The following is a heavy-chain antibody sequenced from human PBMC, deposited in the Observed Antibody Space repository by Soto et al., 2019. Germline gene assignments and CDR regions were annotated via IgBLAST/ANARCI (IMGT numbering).Heavy chain of an antibody. CDR3: ARGPAYYDSRAHHGIHFDS. CDR2: IYPTGST. D-gene: IGHD3-22*01. V-gene: IGHV4-38-2*02. CDR1: GYSISSGFH. Sequence: PAETLSLTCTVSGYSISSGFHWGWIRQPPGKGLEWIGSIYPTGSTYYNPSLTSRVTISVDTSKNQFSLILSSVTSADTAVYSCARGPAYYDSRAHHGIHFDSWGQGTLVTVSS. J-gene: IGHJ4*02.